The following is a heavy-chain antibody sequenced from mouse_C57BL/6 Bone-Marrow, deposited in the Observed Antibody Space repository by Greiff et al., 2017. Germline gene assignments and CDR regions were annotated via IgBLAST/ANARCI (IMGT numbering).Heavy chain of an antibody. CDR3: AREGYDYTWFAY. CDR2: ISDGGSYT. Sequence: EVQRVESGGGLVKPGGSLKLSCAASGFTFSSYAMSWVRQTPEKRLEWVATISDGGSYTYYPDNVKGRFTISRDNAKNNLYLQMSQLKSEDTAMYYCAREGYDYTWFAYWGQGTLVTVSA. CDR1: GFTFSSYA. V-gene: IGHV5-4*01. J-gene: IGHJ3*01. D-gene: IGHD2-4*01.